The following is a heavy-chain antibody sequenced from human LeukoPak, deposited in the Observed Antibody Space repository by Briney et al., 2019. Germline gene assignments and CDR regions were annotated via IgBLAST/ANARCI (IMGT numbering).Heavy chain of an antibody. CDR2: ISGSGGST. CDR3: ARDLDWGAFDA. CDR1: GFTFSSYG. J-gene: IGHJ5*02. D-gene: IGHD3-9*01. V-gene: IGHV3-23*01. Sequence: GGSLRLSCAASGFTFSSYGMSWVRQAPGKGLEWVSAISGSGGSTYYADSVKGRFTISRDNSKNTVSLQMNSLRAEDTALYYCARDLDWGAFDAWGQGTLVTVSS.